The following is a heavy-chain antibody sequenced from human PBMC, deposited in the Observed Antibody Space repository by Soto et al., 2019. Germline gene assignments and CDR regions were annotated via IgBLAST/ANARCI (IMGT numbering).Heavy chain of an antibody. D-gene: IGHD1-1*01. CDR3: ARGRYGDY. CDR1: GYTVTSYG. V-gene: IGHV1-18*01. J-gene: IGHJ4*02. Sequence: QVHLVQSGTEVKKRGASVKVSCKASGYTVTSYGITWVRQAPEQGLEWMGWISAHNGNTDYAQKLQSRVIVTRDTSTSTAYMELRSRISDDTAVYYCARGRYGDYWGQGALVTVSS. CDR2: ISAHNGNT.